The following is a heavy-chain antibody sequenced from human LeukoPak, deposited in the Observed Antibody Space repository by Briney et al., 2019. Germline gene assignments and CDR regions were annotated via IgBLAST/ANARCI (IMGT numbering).Heavy chain of an antibody. CDR3: ARGSRVIAARSYYGMDV. CDR2: INAGNGNI. D-gene: IGHD6-6*01. J-gene: IGHJ6*02. CDR1: GYTFTSYA. V-gene: IGHV1-3*01. Sequence: GASVKVSCKASGYTFTSYAMHWVRQAPGQRLEWMGWINAGNGNIKYSQKFQGRVTITRDTSASTAYMELSSLRSEDTAVYYCARGSRVIAARSYYGMDVWGQGTTVTVSS.